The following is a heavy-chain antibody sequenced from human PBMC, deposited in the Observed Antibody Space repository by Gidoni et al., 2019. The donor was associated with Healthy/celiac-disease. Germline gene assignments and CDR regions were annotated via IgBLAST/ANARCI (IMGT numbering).Heavy chain of an antibody. CDR3: AKDGVDCSGGSCYSSISYYYYGMDV. J-gene: IGHJ6*02. CDR2: ISYDGSNK. D-gene: IGHD2-15*01. CDR1: GFTFSSYG. V-gene: IGHV3-30*18. Sequence: QVQLVESGGGVVQPGRSLRLSCAASGFTFSSYGMPWVRQAPGKGLEWVAVISYDGSNKYYADSVKGRFTISRDNSKNTLYLQMNSLRAEDTAVYYCAKDGVDCSGGSCYSSISYYYYGMDVWGQGTTVTVSS.